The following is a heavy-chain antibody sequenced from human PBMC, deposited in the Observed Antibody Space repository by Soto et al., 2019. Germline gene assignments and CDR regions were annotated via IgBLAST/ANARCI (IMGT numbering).Heavy chain of an antibody. V-gene: IGHV3-23*01. CDR3: ARRRGGTHYFDH. J-gene: IGHJ4*02. Sequence: VQLFESGGGLVQPGGSLRLSCAASGFAFSGYAMGWVRQVPGKGLEWVSSVRGSGNSPFYADAVKGRFAMSRDNSQNKLSRDRNGVSDEDAAVYYCARRRGGTHYFDHWGQGALVSVSS. D-gene: IGHD3-16*01. CDR1: GFAFSGYA. CDR2: VRGSGNSP.